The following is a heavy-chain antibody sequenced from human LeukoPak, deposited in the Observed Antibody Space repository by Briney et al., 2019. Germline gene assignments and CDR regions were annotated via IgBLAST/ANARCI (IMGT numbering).Heavy chain of an antibody. CDR2: IYHSGST. J-gene: IGHJ6*02. CDR1: GGSFSGYY. D-gene: IGHD3-16*01. V-gene: IGHV4-34*01. CDR3: ARVGGYYGMDV. Sequence: SETLSLTCAVYGGSFSGYYWSWIRQPPGKGLEWIGYIYHSGSTYYNPSLKSRVTISVDRSKNQFSLKLSSVTAADTAVYYCARVGGYYGMDVWGQGTTVTVSS.